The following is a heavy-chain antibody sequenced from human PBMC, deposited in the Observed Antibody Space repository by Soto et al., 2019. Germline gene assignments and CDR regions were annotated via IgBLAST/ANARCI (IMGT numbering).Heavy chain of an antibody. Sequence: QITLKESGPTLVRPAQTLTLTCDFSGFSLSTYHMGVAWIRQPPGKALEWLALIYWDDDKRYSPSLKDRLAISKDTSSTQVVLTITNMDPGDTATYFCAHAGDYDLLTFDHWGPGTLVTVS. D-gene: IGHD4-17*01. J-gene: IGHJ4*02. V-gene: IGHV2-5*02. CDR3: AHAGDYDLLTFDH. CDR2: IYWDDDK. CDR1: GFSLSTYHMG.